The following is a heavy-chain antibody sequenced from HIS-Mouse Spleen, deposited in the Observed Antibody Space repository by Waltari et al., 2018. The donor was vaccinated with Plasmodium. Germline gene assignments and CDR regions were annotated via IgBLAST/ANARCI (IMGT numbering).Heavy chain of an antibody. Sequence: EVQLVESGGGLVKPGGSLRLSWAASGFLSSKPGLCWVRQAPGKGLEWVGRIKSKTDGGTTDYAAPVKGRFTISRDDSKNTLYLQMNSLKTEDTAVYYCTTGLGAFDIWGQGTMVTVSS. J-gene: IGHJ3*02. CDR3: TTGLGAFDI. CDR1: GFLSSKPG. V-gene: IGHV3-15*01. CDR2: IKSKTDGGTT.